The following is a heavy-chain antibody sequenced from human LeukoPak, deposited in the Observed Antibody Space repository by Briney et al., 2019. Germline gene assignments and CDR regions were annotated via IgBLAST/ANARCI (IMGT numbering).Heavy chain of an antibody. J-gene: IGHJ4*02. CDR3: ARVYADSGGPIDY. CDR1: GFTFSDYY. D-gene: IGHD3-22*01. Sequence: GGSLRLACAASGFTFSDYYMSWIRQAPGKGLEWVSYISSNSSYTNYADSVKGRFTISRDNAKNSLYLQMNSLRAEDTAVYYCARVYADSGGPIDYWAERPRVSVSS. CDR2: ISSNSSYT. V-gene: IGHV3-11*05.